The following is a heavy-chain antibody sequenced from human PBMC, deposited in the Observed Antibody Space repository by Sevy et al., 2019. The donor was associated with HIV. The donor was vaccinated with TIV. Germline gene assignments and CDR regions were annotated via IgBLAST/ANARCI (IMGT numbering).Heavy chain of an antibody. CDR1: GGSISSYY. Sequence: SETLSLTCTVSGGSISSYYWSWIRQPAGKGLEWIGRIYTSGSTNYNPPLKSRVTMSVDTSKNQFSLKLSSVTAADTAVYYCARARKSPYSSGWYGYYYYYYYMDVWGKGTTVTVSS. J-gene: IGHJ6*03. D-gene: IGHD6-19*01. V-gene: IGHV4-4*07. CDR3: ARARKSPYSSGWYGYYYYYYYMDV. CDR2: IYTSGST.